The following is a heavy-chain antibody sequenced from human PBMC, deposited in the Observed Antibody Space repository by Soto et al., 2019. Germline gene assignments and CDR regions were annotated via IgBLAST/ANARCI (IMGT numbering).Heavy chain of an antibody. J-gene: IGHJ6*02. CDR3: ASLTADIGV. V-gene: IGHV4-59*01. CDR2: IYHSGGT. CDR1: GNSIRSYY. Sequence: ETLSLTCTVSGNSIRSYYWSWIRQPPGEGLEWIGYIYHSGGTNYNPSLKSRVTISIDTSKNQFSLKLSSVTAADTAVYYCASLTADIGVWGQGTTVTVSS.